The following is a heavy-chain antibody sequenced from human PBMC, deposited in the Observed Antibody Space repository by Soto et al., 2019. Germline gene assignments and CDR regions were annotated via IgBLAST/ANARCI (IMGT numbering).Heavy chain of an antibody. CDR2: IYWDDDE. Sequence: QITLKESGPTVVKPTETLTLTCTFSGFSLTTSGVGVGWVRQSPGKAPEWLALIYWDDDERYSTSLNSRLIITKDTSKNQVVLRMANVDPADTATYYCAHRVLRTVFGLVTTTAIYFDFWGTGTPVVVSS. J-gene: IGHJ4*02. V-gene: IGHV2-5*02. CDR1: GFSLTTSGVG. D-gene: IGHD3-3*01. CDR3: AHRVLRTVFGLVTTTAIYFDF.